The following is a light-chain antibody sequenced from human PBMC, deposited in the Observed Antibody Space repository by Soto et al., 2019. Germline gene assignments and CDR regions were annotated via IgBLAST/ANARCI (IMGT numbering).Light chain of an antibody. CDR1: SSDVGAYTY. J-gene: IGLJ1*01. Sequence: QSALTQPASVSGSPGQSITISCTGTSSDVGAYTYVSWYQQHPGKAPKLMIYEVSNRLSGVSNRFSGSKSGNTASLTISGLQAEDEADYYCSSYTSSSPYVFGTGTKLTVL. CDR2: EVS. V-gene: IGLV2-14*01. CDR3: SSYTSSSPYV.